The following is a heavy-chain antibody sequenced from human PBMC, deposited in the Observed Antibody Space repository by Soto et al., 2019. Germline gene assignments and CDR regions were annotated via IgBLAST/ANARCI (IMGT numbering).Heavy chain of an antibody. V-gene: IGHV4-39*01. CDR1: GGSISSSSYY. CDR3: ARHRARNWLDP. J-gene: IGHJ5*02. D-gene: IGHD6-6*01. CDR2: IYYSVSI. Sequence: SETLSLTCIVSGGSISSSSYYWGWLRQPPGRGLEWFGSIYYSVSIYYNPSLKSRFTISVDTSKNQFAVKLSSVTAEDTAVFYCARHRARNWLDPWGQGTMVTVSS.